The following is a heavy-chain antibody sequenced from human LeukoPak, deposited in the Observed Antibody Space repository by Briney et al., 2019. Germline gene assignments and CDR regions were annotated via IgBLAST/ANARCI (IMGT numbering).Heavy chain of an antibody. V-gene: IGHV1-46*01. D-gene: IGHD3-10*01. J-gene: IGHJ4*02. CDR2: INPSGGST. Sequence: VASVKASCKASGYTFTSYYMHWVRQAPGQGLEWMGIINPSGGSTSYAQKFQGRVTMTRDMSTSTAYMELSSLRSEDTAVYYCARDPEPFYYYGSGSFDYWGQGTLVTVSS. CDR3: ARDPEPFYYYGSGSFDY. CDR1: GYTFTSYY.